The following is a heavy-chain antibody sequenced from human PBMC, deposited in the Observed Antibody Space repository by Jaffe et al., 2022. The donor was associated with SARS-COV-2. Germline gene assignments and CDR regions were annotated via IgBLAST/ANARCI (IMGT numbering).Heavy chain of an antibody. CDR3: AKAWVESGGYFDN. Sequence: EVQLLESGGGLVQPGGSLRLSCAASGFTFSSHAMTWVRQAPGKGLEWVSSISGSGGNTYYADSVKGRFTISRDNSKNTLYLQMNSLRAEDTAVYSCAKAWVESGGYFDNWGQGTLVTVSS. D-gene: IGHD5-12*01. V-gene: IGHV3-23*01. CDR1: GFTFSSHA. J-gene: IGHJ4*02. CDR2: ISGSGGNT.